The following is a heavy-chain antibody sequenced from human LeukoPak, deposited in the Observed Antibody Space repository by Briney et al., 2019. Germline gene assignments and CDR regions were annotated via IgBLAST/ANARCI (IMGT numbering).Heavy chain of an antibody. CDR3: ARWLQRDDY. CDR2: IYHSGST. J-gene: IGHJ4*02. CDR1: GGSISSYY. V-gene: IGHV4-59*12. D-gene: IGHD5-24*01. Sequence: SETLSLTCTVSGGSISSYYWSWIRQPPGKGLEWIGYIYHSGSTYYNPSLKSRVTISVDRSKNQFSLKLSSVTAADTAVYYCARWLQRDDYWGQGTLVTVSS.